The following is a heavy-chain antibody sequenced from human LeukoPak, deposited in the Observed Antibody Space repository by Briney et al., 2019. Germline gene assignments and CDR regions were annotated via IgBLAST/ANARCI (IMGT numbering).Heavy chain of an antibody. Sequence: SETLSLTCAVYGGSFSGYYWSWIRQPPGKGLEWIGEIKHSGSTNYNPSLKSRVTISVDTSKNQFSLKLSSVTAADTAVYYCASGYSGYGRPDAFDIWGQGTMVTVSS. CDR2: IKHSGST. V-gene: IGHV4-34*01. CDR3: ASGYSGYGRPDAFDI. CDR1: GGSFSGYY. J-gene: IGHJ3*02. D-gene: IGHD5-12*01.